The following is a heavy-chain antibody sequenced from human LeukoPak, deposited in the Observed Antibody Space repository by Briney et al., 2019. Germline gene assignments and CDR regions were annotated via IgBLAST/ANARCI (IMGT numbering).Heavy chain of an antibody. V-gene: IGHV4-4*07. CDR2: IYTSGST. D-gene: IGHD3-10*01. CDR1: GGSISSYY. Sequence: SETLSLTCTVSGGSISSYYWSWIRQPAGKGLEWIGRIYTSGSTYYNPSLKSRVTISVDTSKNQFSLKLSSVTAADTAVYYCATPGKMYYYGSGSYAFDIWGQGTMVTVSS. J-gene: IGHJ3*02. CDR3: ATPGKMYYYGSGSYAFDI.